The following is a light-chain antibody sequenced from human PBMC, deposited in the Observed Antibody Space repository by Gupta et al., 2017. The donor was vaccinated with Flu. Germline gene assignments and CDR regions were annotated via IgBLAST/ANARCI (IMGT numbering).Light chain of an antibody. V-gene: IGLV4-69*01. CDR1: SGHSLYA. CDR2: LDSDGST. J-gene: IGLJ2*01. CDR3: QTWGTGIQVL. Sequence: QLVLTQSPSASASLGASVKLTCTLDSGHSLYAIAWHQQRPEKGPRYLMKLDSDGSTGKGDGIPDRFSGSRSGAERYLTIPSLQAEDEADYYCQTWGTGIQVLFGGGTKLTVL.